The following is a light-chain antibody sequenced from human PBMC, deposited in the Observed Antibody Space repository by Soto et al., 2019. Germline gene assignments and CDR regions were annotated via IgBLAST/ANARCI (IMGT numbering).Light chain of an antibody. V-gene: IGKV1-39*01. CDR3: QQSYTTPRIT. Sequence: IQMTQSPSSLSASVGDRVTITCRASQGIRKDLGWYQVKPGKAPKHLIYAASSLQTGVPSRFTGSGSGTEFTLTIDSLQPEDFATYYCQQSYTTPRITFGQGTRLEI. J-gene: IGKJ5*01. CDR2: AAS. CDR1: QGIRKD.